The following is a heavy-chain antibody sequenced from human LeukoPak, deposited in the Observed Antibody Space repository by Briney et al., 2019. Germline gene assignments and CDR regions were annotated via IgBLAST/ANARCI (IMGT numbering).Heavy chain of an antibody. V-gene: IGHV3-15*01. CDR3: TTVIVSIGDYSAY. J-gene: IGHJ4*02. CDR2: IKRKSNGATT. CDR1: GFTFTNAW. Sequence: GGSLRLSCAASGFTFTNAWMHWVRQAPGREPEWVGRIKRKSNGATTDYAAPVKGRFTISRDDSKNTLYLQMDSLKTEDTAIYSCTTVIVSIGDYSAYGGGGTLFPVSS. D-gene: IGHD2-21*01.